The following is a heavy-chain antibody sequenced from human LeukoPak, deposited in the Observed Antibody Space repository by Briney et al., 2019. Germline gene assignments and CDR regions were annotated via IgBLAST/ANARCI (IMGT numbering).Heavy chain of an antibody. CDR3: ARDRVIYDTTGYYVSEDWFDP. V-gene: IGHV4-4*07. CDR2: PYTTGST. D-gene: IGHD3-22*01. Sequence: PPETLSLTCTISADSTIIYYWSWIRHPAGKGLEWIGRPYTTGSTDYNPSLKSRVPFSVDTSKNQFSLTLSSVTAADTAVYYCARDRVIYDTTGYYVSEDWFDPWGQGALVTVSS. CDR1: ADSTIIYY. J-gene: IGHJ5*02.